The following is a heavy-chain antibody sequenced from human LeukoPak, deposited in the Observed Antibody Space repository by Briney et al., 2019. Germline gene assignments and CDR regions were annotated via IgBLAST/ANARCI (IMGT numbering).Heavy chain of an antibody. D-gene: IGHD1-26*01. CDR1: GFTFSSYA. CDR3: AKYLGATTTFDY. J-gene: IGHJ4*02. CDR2: ISGSGGST. Sequence: GGSLRLSCAASGFTFSSYAMSWVRQAPGKGLEWVAAISGSGGSTYYADSVKGRFTISRDNSKNTLYLQMNSLRAEDTAVYYCAKYLGATTTFDYWGQGTLVTVSS. V-gene: IGHV3-23*01.